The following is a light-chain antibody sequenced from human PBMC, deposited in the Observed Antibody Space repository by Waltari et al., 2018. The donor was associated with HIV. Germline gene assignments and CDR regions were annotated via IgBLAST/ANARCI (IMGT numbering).Light chain of an antibody. CDR2: EDT. J-gene: IGLJ1*01. CDR1: RCNIATNH. CDR3: QSYDQTIPCV. Sequence: NFVLTQPHSVSESPGTTVTISCARSRCNIATNHVQLYQQRPGSAPTPVIYEDTQRPSGVPDRFSGSIDTSSNSASLTIYELKTEDEADYYCQSYDQTIPCVFGTGTRLTVL. V-gene: IGLV6-57*03.